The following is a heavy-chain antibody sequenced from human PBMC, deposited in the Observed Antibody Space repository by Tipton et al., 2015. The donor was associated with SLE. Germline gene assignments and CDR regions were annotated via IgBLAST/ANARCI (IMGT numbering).Heavy chain of an antibody. CDR2: INHSGST. CDR1: GGSFSGYY. Sequence: SLTCAVYGGSFSGYYWSWIRQPPGKGLEWIGEINHSGSTNYNPSLKSRVTISVDTSKNQFSLKLSSVTTADTAVYYCARRVVPDYWGQGTLVTVSS. J-gene: IGHJ4*02. D-gene: IGHD2-2*01. V-gene: IGHV4-34*01. CDR3: ARRVVPDY.